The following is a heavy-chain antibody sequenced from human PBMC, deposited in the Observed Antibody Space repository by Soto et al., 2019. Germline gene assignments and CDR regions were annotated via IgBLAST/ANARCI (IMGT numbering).Heavy chain of an antibody. CDR2: ISDSGAGT. Sequence: EVQILESGGGLVQPGGSLRLSCAASGFTFSSYAMYWVRQAPGKGLAWVSGISDSGAGTYYADSVKGRFTISRDNSKNTVYLQMKSLRAEDTAVYYCAKDHTVVIRDAFDIWGQGTMVNVSS. V-gene: IGHV3-23*01. CDR3: AKDHTVVIRDAFDI. J-gene: IGHJ3*02. D-gene: IGHD3-22*01. CDR1: GFTFSSYA.